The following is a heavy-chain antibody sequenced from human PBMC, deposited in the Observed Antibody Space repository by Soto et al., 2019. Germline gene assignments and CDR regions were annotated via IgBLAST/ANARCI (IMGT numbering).Heavy chain of an antibody. D-gene: IGHD2-15*01. V-gene: IGHV1-8*01. CDR3: ARELGYCSGGSCYMLARGMDV. J-gene: IGHJ6*02. CDR1: GYTFTSYD. CDR2: MNPNSGNT. Sequence: ASVKVSCKASGYTFTSYDINWVRQATGQGLEWMGWMNPNSGNTGYAQKFQGRVTMTRNTSISTAYMELSRLRSDDTAVYYCARELGYCSGGSCYMLARGMDVWGQGTTVTASS.